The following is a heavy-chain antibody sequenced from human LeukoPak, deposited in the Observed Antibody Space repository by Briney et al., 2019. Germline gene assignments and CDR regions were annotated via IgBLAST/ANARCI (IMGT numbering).Heavy chain of an antibody. CDR1: GFAVSSNY. Sequence: GGSLRLSCAASGFAVSSNYMNWVRQAPGKGLEWVSVIYSDGSTYYADSVKGRFTISRDKSKNTLYLQMNSLRAEDTAVYYCARNVFSSWGQGTLVTVSS. J-gene: IGHJ5*02. CDR2: IYSDGST. V-gene: IGHV3-53*01. CDR3: ARNVFSS.